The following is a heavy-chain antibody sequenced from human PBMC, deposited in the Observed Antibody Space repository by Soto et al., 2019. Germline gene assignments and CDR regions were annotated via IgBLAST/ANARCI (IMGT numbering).Heavy chain of an antibody. J-gene: IGHJ3*02. D-gene: IGHD4-17*01. CDR3: ARDHYGESTKTAFDI. Sequence: ASVKVSCKASGYTFTSYGISWVRQAPGQGLEWMGWISAYNGNTNYAQKLQGRVTMTTDTSTSTAYMELRSLRSDDTAVYYCARDHYGESTKTAFDIWGQGTMVTVSS. CDR1: GYTFTSYG. V-gene: IGHV1-18*01. CDR2: ISAYNGNT.